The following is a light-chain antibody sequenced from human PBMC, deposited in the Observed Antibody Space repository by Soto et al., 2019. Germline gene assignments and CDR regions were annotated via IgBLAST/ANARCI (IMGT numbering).Light chain of an antibody. Sequence: EIVLTQSPGTLSLSPGERATLSCRASQSVSSSYLAWYQQKPGQAPRLVIYGASTRVTGIPDRFSGSGSGTDFTLTISRLEPEDFAVYYCQQYGSSGTFGQGTKVDIK. CDR3: QQYGSSGT. V-gene: IGKV3-20*01. J-gene: IGKJ1*01. CDR1: QSVSSSY. CDR2: GAS.